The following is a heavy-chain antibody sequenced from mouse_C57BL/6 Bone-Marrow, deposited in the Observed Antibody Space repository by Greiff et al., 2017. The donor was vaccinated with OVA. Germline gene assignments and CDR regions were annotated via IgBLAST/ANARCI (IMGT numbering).Heavy chain of an antibody. Sequence: QVQLKQSGPGLVQPSQSLSITCTASGFSLTSYGVHWVRQSPGKGLEWLGVIWRGGSTDSNAAFISRLSISKDNSKSQVFFKMNRLQADDAAIYYCARKRYSNYAMDCWGKGTSVTVSS. J-gene: IGHJ4*01. CDR2: IWRGGST. CDR1: GFSLTSYG. V-gene: IGHV2-2*01. D-gene: IGHD2-5*01. CDR3: ARKRYSNYAMDC.